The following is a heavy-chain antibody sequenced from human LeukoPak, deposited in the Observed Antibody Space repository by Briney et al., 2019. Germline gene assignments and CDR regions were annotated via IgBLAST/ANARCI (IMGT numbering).Heavy chain of an antibody. V-gene: IGHV4-4*07. CDR1: GGSISSYY. Sequence: KPSETLSLTCTVSGGSISSYYWSWIRQPAGKGLEWIGRIYTSGSTNYNPSLKSRVTMSVDTSKNQFSLKLSSVTAADTAVYYCAREFLHYDSSGYHSRLFDYWGQGTLVTVSS. CDR3: AREFLHYDSSGYHSRLFDY. CDR2: IYTSGST. J-gene: IGHJ4*02. D-gene: IGHD3-22*01.